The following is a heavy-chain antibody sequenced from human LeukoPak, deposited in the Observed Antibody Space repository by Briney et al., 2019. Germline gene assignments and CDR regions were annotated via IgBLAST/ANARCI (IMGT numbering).Heavy chain of an antibody. Sequence: SETLSLTCTVSGGSISNYYWSWIRQPPGKGLEWIGYVHYSGSTNYNPSLKSRVTISVDTSKNQFSLKLTSVTAADTAVYYCARQNYDSSGYYPYYFDYWGQGTLVTASS. CDR3: ARQNYDSSGYYPYYFDY. D-gene: IGHD3-22*01. CDR2: VHYSGST. J-gene: IGHJ4*02. CDR1: GGSISNYY. V-gene: IGHV4-59*01.